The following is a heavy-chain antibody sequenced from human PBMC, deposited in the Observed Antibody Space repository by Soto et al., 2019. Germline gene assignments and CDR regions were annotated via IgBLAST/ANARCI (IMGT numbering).Heavy chain of an antibody. Sequence: TSETLSLTCAVSGGSISSSNWWSWVRQPPGKGMEWIGEIYHSGSTNYNPSLKSRVTISVDKSKNQFSLKLNSVTAADTAVYYCARQRWLQWEGYYLDYWGQGALVT. J-gene: IGHJ4*02. V-gene: IGHV4-4*02. D-gene: IGHD5-12*01. CDR3: ARQRWLQWEGYYLDY. CDR1: GGSISSSNW. CDR2: IYHSGST.